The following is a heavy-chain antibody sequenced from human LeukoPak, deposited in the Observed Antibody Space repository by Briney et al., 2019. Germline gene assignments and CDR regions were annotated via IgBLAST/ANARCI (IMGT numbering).Heavy chain of an antibody. CDR1: GGSISSSPYY. J-gene: IGHJ5*02. CDR2: IYATGST. D-gene: IGHD3-22*01. V-gene: IGHV4-61*02. Sequence: SQTLSLTCTVSGGSISSSPYYWSWIRQPAGKGLERIGRIYATGSTNYNPSLKSRVTISVDTSKNQFSLKLTSVTAADTAVYYCARDDYYYDTSGCYQGWFDPWGQGTLVTVSS. CDR3: ARDDYYYDTSGCYQGWFDP.